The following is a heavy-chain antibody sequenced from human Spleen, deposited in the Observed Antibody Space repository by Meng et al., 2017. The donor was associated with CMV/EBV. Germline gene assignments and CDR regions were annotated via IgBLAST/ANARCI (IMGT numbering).Heavy chain of an antibody. V-gene: IGHV4-39*07. CDR1: GGSISSGTSY. D-gene: IGHD2-21*01. J-gene: IGHJ6*02. Sequence: SETLSLTCTVSGGSISSGTSYWGWIRQSSGKGLAWIGSIYYSGTTSYNPSLKSRVTISVDTSKNQFSLKLSSVTAADTAVYYCAREVIGYYYYGMDVWGQGTTVTVSS. CDR3: AREVIGYYYYGMDV. CDR2: IYYSGTT.